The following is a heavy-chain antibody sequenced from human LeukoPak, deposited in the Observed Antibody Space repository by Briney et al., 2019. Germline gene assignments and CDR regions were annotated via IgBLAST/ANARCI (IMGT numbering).Heavy chain of an antibody. Sequence: PGGSLRLSCAASGFTFSSYSMNWVRQAPGKGLEWVSSISSSSSYIYYADSVKGRFTISRDNAKNSLYLQMNSLRAEDTAVYYCAMYQPLLSATNLDYWGQGTLVTVSS. CDR3: AMYQPLLSATNLDY. CDR1: GFTFSSYS. V-gene: IGHV3-21*01. D-gene: IGHD2-2*01. J-gene: IGHJ4*02. CDR2: ISSSSSYI.